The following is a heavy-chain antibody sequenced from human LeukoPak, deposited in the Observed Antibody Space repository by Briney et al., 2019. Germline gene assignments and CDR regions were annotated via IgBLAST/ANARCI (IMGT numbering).Heavy chain of an antibody. CDR1: GFTFSSYE. CDR2: ISSSGSTI. J-gene: IGHJ4*02. V-gene: IGHV3-48*03. CDR3: ARGRLRHFDY. Sequence: GGSLRLSCAASGFTFSSYEMNWVRQAPAKGLEWVSYISSSGSTIYYADSVKGRFTISRDNAKNSLYLQMNSLRAEDTAVYYCARGRLRHFDYWGQGTLVTVSS. D-gene: IGHD4-17*01.